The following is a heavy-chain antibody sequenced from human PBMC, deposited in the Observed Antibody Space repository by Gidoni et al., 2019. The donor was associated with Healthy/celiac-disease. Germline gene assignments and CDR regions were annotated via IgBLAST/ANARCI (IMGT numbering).Heavy chain of an antibody. J-gene: IGHJ4*02. CDR2: IDPGDSDT. V-gene: IGHV5-51*01. CDR1: GYSFTSYW. Sequence: EVQLVQSGAEVTKPGESLKISCKGYGYSFTSYWIGWVRQMPGNGLEGMGIIDPGDSDTRYSPSFQGQVSISADKSISTAYLQWSSLKASDTAMYYCARQGGYDSSGPYYWGQGTLVTVSS. D-gene: IGHD3-22*01. CDR3: ARQGGYDSSGPYY.